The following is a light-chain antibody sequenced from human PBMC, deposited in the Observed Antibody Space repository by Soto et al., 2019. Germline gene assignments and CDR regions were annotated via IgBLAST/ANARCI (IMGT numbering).Light chain of an antibody. J-gene: IGKJ2*01. Sequence: DIQMTQSPSTLSASVGDRVTITCRASQSISTWLAWYQQKPGKAPKVLIYKASSLESGVPSRFTGSGSGTEFTLSLRSLQPDDFATYYCQQYNSYSRMYTFGQGTKLEIK. CDR3: QQYNSYSRMYT. V-gene: IGKV1-5*03. CDR2: KAS. CDR1: QSISTW.